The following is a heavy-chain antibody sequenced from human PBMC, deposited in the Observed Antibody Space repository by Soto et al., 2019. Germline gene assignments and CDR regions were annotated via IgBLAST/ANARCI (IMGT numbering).Heavy chain of an antibody. D-gene: IGHD1-26*01. CDR1: WFTVRNAL. CDR3: MTHGGNFTFGY. Sequence: GGALRLSCAVSWFTVRNALVSWVRQAPGKGLEWCVRIKSKTDGGTKDYTAPVKGRFTILRDDSKDMLYLQMNRMKSDDTALYYCMTHGGNFTFGYWGPGTIVTLSS. J-gene: IGHJ4*02. CDR2: IKSKTDGGTK. V-gene: IGHV3-15*01.